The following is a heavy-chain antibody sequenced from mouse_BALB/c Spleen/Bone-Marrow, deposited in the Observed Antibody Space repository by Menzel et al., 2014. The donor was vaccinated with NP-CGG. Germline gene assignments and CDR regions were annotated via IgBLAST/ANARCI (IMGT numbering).Heavy chain of an antibody. CDR3: ARDGYDVGGALDY. CDR2: ISNGGSTT. Sequence: VQGVESGGGLVQPGGSLKLSCAASGFTFSYYTMSWVRQTPEKRLEWVAYISNGGSTTYHPDTVKGRFTISRDNAKNTLYLQMSSLKSEDTAMYYCARDGYDVGGALDYWGQGTSVTVSS. J-gene: IGHJ4*01. D-gene: IGHD2-2*01. CDR1: GFTFSYYT. V-gene: IGHV5-12-2*01.